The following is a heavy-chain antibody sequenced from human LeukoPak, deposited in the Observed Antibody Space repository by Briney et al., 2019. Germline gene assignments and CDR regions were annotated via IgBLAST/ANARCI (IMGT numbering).Heavy chain of an antibody. CDR1: GFTFSSYA. D-gene: IGHD1-26*01. CDR3: ALLGRELTLDY. V-gene: IGHV3-23*01. J-gene: IGHJ4*02. Sequence: GGSLSLSCAASGFTFSSYAMSCLRQAPGKGLEWVSAISSSGGSTYYADSVQGRFTISRDNSKNTLYLQMNSLRAEDTAVYYCALLGRELTLDYWGQGTLVTVSS. CDR2: ISSSGGST.